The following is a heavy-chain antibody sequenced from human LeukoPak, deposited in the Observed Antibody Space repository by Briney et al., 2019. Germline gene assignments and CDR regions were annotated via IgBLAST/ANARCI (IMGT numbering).Heavy chain of an antibody. Sequence: SETLSLTCTVSGGSISSYYWSWIRQPAGKGLEWIGRIYTSGSTNYNPSLKTRVTMSVDTSRNQFSLKLSSVTAADTAVYYCANTAYYDFWSGRPGYFDYWGQGALVTVSS. CDR1: GGSISSYY. CDR3: ANTAYYDFWSGRPGYFDY. CDR2: IYTSGST. D-gene: IGHD3-3*01. J-gene: IGHJ4*02. V-gene: IGHV4-4*07.